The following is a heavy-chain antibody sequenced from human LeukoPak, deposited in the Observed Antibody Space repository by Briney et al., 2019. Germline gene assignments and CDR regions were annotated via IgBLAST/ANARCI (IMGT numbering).Heavy chain of an antibody. CDR3: ARDIGGTGVFDY. D-gene: IGHD1-26*01. CDR1: GGTFSSYA. CDR2: IIPIFGTA. J-gene: IGHJ4*02. V-gene: IGHV1-69*01. Sequence: ASVKVSCKASGGTFSSYAISWVRQAPGQGLEWMGGIIPIFGTANYAQKFQGRVTITADESTSTAYMELSSLRSEDTAVYYCARDIGGTGVFDYWGQGTLVTVSS.